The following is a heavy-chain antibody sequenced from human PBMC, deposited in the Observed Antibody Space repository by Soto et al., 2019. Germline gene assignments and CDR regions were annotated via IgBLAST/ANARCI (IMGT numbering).Heavy chain of an antibody. D-gene: IGHD3-16*01. CDR2: VGGSGGST. Sequence: GGSLRLSCAASGFTFSSYPMSWVRLAPGKGLEWVSAVGGSGGSTYYADSVKGRFTVSRDNSKNTLYLQVNSLRAEDTAVYYCAKRLGDSKAFDYWGQGTLVTVSS. J-gene: IGHJ4*02. CDR3: AKRLGDSKAFDY. CDR1: GFTFSSYP. V-gene: IGHV3-23*01.